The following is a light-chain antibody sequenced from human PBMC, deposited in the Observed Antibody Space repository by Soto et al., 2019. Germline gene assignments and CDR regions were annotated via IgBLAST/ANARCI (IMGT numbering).Light chain of an antibody. CDR2: GNI. J-gene: IGLJ1*01. Sequence: QSVLTQPPSVSGAPGQRVTISCTGSDSNIGAGYDVHWYQHLPGTAPKLLIYGNINRPSGVPDRFSGSKSGTSVSLAITGLQAGDEADYYCQSYDSSLNSYVFGTGTKLTVL. CDR1: DSNIGAGYD. CDR3: QSYDSSLNSYV. V-gene: IGLV1-40*01.